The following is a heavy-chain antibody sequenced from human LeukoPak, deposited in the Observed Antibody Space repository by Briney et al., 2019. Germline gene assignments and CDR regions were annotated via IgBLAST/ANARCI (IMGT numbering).Heavy chain of an antibody. D-gene: IGHD3-10*01. CDR1: GFTSSSYA. CDR2: ISGGGGGT. V-gene: IGHV3-23*01. J-gene: IGHJ4*02. CDR3: AKDLSTLVRGVITL. Sequence: PGASLRLSCAASGFTSSSYAMSWVRQAPGKGLEWVSAISGGGGGTYYADSVKGRFTISRDNSKNTLYLQMNSLRAEDTAVYYCAKDLSTLVRGVITLWGQGALVTVSS.